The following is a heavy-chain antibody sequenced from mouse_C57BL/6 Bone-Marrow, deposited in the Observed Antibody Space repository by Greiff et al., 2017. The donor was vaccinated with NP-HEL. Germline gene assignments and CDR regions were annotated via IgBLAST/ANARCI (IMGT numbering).Heavy chain of an antibody. CDR1: GFSLSTFGMG. CDR2: IWWDDDK. V-gene: IGHV8-8*01. J-gene: IGHJ3*01. D-gene: IGHD1-1*01. Sequence: QVTLKESGPGILQPSQTLSLTCSFSGFSLSTFGMGVGWIRQPSGKGLEWLAHIWWDDDKYYNPALKSRLTISKDTSKNQVFLKIDNVDTADTATYYCARTDYYYGSSKGFAYWGQGTLVTVAA. CDR3: ARTDYYYGSSKGFAY.